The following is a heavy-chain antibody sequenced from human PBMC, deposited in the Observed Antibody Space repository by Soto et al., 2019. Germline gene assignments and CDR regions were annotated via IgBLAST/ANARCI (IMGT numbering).Heavy chain of an antibody. CDR3: AAARYDYVWGSFDQAFDY. CDR1: GFTFTSSA. V-gene: IGHV1-58*01. CDR2: IVVGSGNT. D-gene: IGHD3-16*01. Sequence: ASVKVSCKASGFTFTSSAVQWVRQARGQRLEWIGWIVVGSGNTNYAQKFQERVTITRDMSTSTAYMELSSLRSEDTAVYYCAAARYDYVWGSFDQAFDYWGQGTLATVSS. J-gene: IGHJ4*02.